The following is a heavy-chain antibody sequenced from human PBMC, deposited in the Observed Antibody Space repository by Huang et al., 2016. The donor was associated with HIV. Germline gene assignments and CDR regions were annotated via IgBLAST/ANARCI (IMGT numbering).Heavy chain of an antibody. CDR2: IQCNGTDQ. Sequence: QVHLVVSGGGVVQQGGSLSLSCAASGFIFHTYGMHCVRRAPGKGLKWVVFIQCNGTDQYYADSVRGRFPIYGCNSKMPLDLQMRSLRPAELALYNSTKDRVPPRTVSYFDSWGQRTLVTVSS. D-gene: IGHD4-17*01. CDR3: TKDRVPPRTVSYFDS. J-gene: IGHJ4*02. V-gene: IGHV3-30*02. CDR1: GFIFHTYG.